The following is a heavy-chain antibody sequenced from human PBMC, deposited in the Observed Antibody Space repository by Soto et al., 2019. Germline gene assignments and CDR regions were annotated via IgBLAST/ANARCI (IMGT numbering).Heavy chain of an antibody. Sequence: EGQLLESGGGLVQPGGSLRLSCAASGFTFSSYAMSWVRQAPGKGMEWVAAISGSGGSTYYADSVKGRFTISRENSKNTLYLQMTSLRAEYAAVYYCAKDLVGSNADYYDYWGQGTLVTVSS. CDR2: ISGSGGST. CDR1: GFTFSSYA. V-gene: IGHV3-23*01. J-gene: IGHJ4*02. D-gene: IGHD2-15*01. CDR3: AKDLVGSNADYYDY.